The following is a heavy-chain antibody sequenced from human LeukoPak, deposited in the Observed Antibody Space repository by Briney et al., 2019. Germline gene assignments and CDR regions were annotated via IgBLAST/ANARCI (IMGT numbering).Heavy chain of an antibody. V-gene: IGHV4-4*02. CDR3: ARGVTGWFGELPLAPSMDV. CDR1: GGSISSSNW. D-gene: IGHD3-10*01. Sequence: PSETLSLTCTVSGGSISSSNWWCWVRQPPGKGLEWIGEIYHSGSTNYNPSLKSRVTISVDKSKNQFSLKLSSVTAADTAVYYCARGVTGWFGELPLAPSMDVWGKGTTVTVSS. CDR2: IYHSGST. J-gene: IGHJ6*04.